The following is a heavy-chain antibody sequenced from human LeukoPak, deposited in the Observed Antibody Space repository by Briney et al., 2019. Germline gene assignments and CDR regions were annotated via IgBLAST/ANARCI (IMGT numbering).Heavy chain of an antibody. J-gene: IGHJ6*02. D-gene: IGHD6-19*01. CDR1: GGTFSSYA. CDR3: ARDSNGYSSGWSDYYYGIDV. CDR2: IIPILVIA. Sequence: SVKVSSKASGGTFSSYAISWVRQAPGQGLEWMGRIIPILVIANYAQKFQGRVTITADKSTSTAYMELSSLRSEDTAVYYCARDSNGYSSGWSDYYYGIDVWGQGTTVTVSS. V-gene: IGHV1-69*04.